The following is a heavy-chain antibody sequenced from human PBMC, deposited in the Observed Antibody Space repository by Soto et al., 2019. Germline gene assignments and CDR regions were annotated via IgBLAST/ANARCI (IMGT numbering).Heavy chain of an antibody. CDR3: ARHRRYGYSPNLFDP. D-gene: IGHD5-18*01. J-gene: IGHJ5*02. CDR1: GGSISSSSYY. Sequence: SETLSLTCTVSGGSISSSSYYWGWIRQPPGKGLEWIGSIYYSGSTYYNPSLKSRVTISVDTSKNQFSLKLSSVTAADTAVYYCARHRRYGYSPNLFDPWGQGTLVTVSS. V-gene: IGHV4-39*01. CDR2: IYYSGST.